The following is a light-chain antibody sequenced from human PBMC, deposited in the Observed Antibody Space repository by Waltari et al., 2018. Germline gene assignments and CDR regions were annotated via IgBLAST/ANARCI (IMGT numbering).Light chain of an antibody. Sequence: QSVLTQPPSVSGAPGQRVTISCTGSSSNIGARCDVHWYQQLPGTAPKLLIYGNSNRPSGVPDRFSGSKSGTSASLAITGLQAEDEADYYCQSYDSSLSGSKVFGGGTKLTVL. CDR3: QSYDSSLSGSKV. V-gene: IGLV1-40*01. CDR1: SSNIGARCD. CDR2: GNS. J-gene: IGLJ2*01.